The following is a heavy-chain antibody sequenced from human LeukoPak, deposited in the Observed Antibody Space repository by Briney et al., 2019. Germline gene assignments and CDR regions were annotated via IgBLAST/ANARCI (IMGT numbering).Heavy chain of an antibody. CDR2: ISYDGSNK. J-gene: IGHJ4*02. D-gene: IGHD3-22*01. CDR3: ARDRPSYYYDSSGTSPLGY. Sequence: PGGSLRLSCAASGFTFSSYGMHWVRQAPGKGLEWVAVISYDGSNKYYADSVKGRFTISRDNSKNTLYLQMNSLRAEDTAVYYCARDRPSYYYDSSGTSPLGYWGQGTLVTVSS. CDR1: GFTFSSYG. V-gene: IGHV3-30*03.